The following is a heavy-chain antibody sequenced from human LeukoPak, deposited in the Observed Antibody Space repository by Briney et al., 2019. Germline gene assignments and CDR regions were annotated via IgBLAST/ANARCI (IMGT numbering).Heavy chain of an antibody. V-gene: IGHV1-8*01. Sequence: ASVKVSCKASGYTFTSYDINWVRQATGQGLEWMGWMNPNSGNTGYAQKFQGRVTMTRNTSISTAYMELSSLRSEDTAVYYCARAGYSFPDGGADYWGQGTLVTVSS. CDR1: GYTFTSYD. CDR3: ARAGYSFPDGGADY. D-gene: IGHD2-15*01. J-gene: IGHJ4*02. CDR2: MNPNSGNT.